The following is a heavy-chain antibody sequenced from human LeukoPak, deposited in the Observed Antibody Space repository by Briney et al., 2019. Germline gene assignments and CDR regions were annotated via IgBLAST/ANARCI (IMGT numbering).Heavy chain of an antibody. Sequence: GGSLRLSCVVSGISLSNYAMTWVRQAPGKGLEWVSYISERGGSTTYADSVKGRFSISRDTSLNTLYLQMNNLRAEDTAVYFCAKRGVVIRGLLVIGYHQEAYHYDFWGQGVLVTVSS. D-gene: IGHD3-10*01. CDR1: GISLSNYA. CDR2: ISERGGST. CDR3: AKRGVVIRGLLVIGYHQEAYHYDF. J-gene: IGHJ4*02. V-gene: IGHV3-23*01.